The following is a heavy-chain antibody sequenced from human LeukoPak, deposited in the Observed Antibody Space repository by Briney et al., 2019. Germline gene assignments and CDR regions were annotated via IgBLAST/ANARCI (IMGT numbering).Heavy chain of an antibody. CDR1: GFIFSSYE. Sequence: QPGGSLRLSCAASGFIFSSYEMNWVRQAPGKGLEWVSYISSSGSSIYYADSVKGRFTISRDNAKNPLYLQMNSLRAEDTAVYYCARDSSSWYGTPYFAYWGQGTLVTVSS. V-gene: IGHV3-48*03. CDR2: ISSSGSSI. J-gene: IGHJ4*02. D-gene: IGHD6-13*01. CDR3: ARDSSSWYGTPYFAY.